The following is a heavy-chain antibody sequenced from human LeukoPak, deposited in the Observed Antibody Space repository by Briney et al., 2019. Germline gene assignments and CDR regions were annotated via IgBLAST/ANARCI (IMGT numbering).Heavy chain of an antibody. CDR1: GGSFSGYY. CDR3: ARNGVRGYYYGYGMDV. Sequence: PSETLSLTCAVYGGSFSGYYWSWIRQPPGKGLEWIGEVNHSGSTNYNPSLKSRVTISVDTSKNQFPLKLSSVTAADTAVYYCARNGVRGYYYGYGMDVWGQGTTVTVSS. CDR2: VNHSGST. V-gene: IGHV4-34*01. D-gene: IGHD2-8*01. J-gene: IGHJ6*02.